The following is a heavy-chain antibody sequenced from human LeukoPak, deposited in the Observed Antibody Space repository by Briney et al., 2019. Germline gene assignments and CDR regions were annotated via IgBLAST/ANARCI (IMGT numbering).Heavy chain of an antibody. J-gene: IGHJ5*02. CDR3: ARVRVAARPFNWFDP. D-gene: IGHD6-6*01. CDR1: GGSLNAYY. CDR2: INHSGST. Sequence: TSETLSLTCTVYGGSLNAYYWSWIRQPPGKGLEWIGEINHSGSTNYNPSLKSRVTISVDTSKNQFSLKLSSVTAADTAMYYCARVRVAARPFNWFDPWGQGTLVTVSS. V-gene: IGHV4-34*01.